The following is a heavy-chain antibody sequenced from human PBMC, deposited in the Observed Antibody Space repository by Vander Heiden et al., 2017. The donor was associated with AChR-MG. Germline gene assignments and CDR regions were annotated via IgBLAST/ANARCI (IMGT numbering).Heavy chain of an antibody. J-gene: IGHJ2*01. V-gene: IGHV4-59*01. D-gene: IGHD6-13*01. CDR1: GGSISSYY. CDR2: IYYSGST. CDR3: ARVRGRIAAAGFARYFDL. Sequence: QVQLQESGPGLVKPSETLSLTCTVSGGSISSYYWSWIRQPPGKGLEWIGYIYYSGSTNYNPSLKSRVTISVDTSKNQFSLKLSSVTAADTAVYYCARVRGRIAAAGFARYFDLWGRGTLVTVSS.